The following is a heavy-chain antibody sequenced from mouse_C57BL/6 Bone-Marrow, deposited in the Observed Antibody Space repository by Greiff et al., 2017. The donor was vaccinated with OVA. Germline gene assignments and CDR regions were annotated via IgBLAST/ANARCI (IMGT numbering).Heavy chain of an antibody. CDR1: GYTFTDYE. CDR2: IDPATGGT. D-gene: IGHD2-5*01. CDR3: TRGYSNYYAMDY. Sequence: QVQLQQSGAELVRPGASVTLSCKASGYTFTDYEMHWVKQTPVHGLEWIGAIDPATGGTAYNQKFKGQAILTADTSSSTAYMELRSLTSEDSAVYYCTRGYSNYYAMDYWGQGTAVTVSA. J-gene: IGHJ4*01. V-gene: IGHV1-15*01.